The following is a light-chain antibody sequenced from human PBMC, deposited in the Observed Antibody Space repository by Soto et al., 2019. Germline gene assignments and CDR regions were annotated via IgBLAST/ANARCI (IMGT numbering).Light chain of an antibody. CDR2: DVN. V-gene: IGLV2-14*03. J-gene: IGLJ1*01. CDR1: SSDVGSYNS. Sequence: QSALTQPASVSGSPGQSIAISCTGTSSDVGSYNSVSWYQQYPGKAPKLMIHDVNNRPSGISDRFSGSKSGNTASLTISGLQAEDAADYYCSSFTSSTSDVFGTGTKLTVL. CDR3: SSFTSSTSDV.